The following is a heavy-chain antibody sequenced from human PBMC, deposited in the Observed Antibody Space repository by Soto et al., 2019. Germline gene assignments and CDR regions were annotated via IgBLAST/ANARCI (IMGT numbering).Heavy chain of an antibody. D-gene: IGHD3-22*01. CDR2: IIPIFGTA. CDR1: EGTFSSYA. Sequence: SVKVSCKASEGTFSSYAISWVRQAPGQGLEWMGGIIPIFGTANYAQKFQGIVTITADESTSTAYMELSSLRSEDTAVYYCASKDYYDSSGAIYYYYGMDVWGQGTTVTVSS. V-gene: IGHV1-69*13. CDR3: ASKDYYDSSGAIYYYYGMDV. J-gene: IGHJ6*02.